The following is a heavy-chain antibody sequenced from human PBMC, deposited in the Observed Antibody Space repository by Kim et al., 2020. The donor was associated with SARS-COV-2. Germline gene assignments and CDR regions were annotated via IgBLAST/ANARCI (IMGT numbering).Heavy chain of an antibody. CDR3: ARYWGSGFDS. V-gene: IGHV4-39*01. Sequence: TYNNASLKSRVTLSLDTSKSQFSLKVTSVTAADTAVYYCARYWGSGFDSWGQGTLVTVSS. CDR2: T. D-gene: IGHD3-16*01. J-gene: IGHJ4*02.